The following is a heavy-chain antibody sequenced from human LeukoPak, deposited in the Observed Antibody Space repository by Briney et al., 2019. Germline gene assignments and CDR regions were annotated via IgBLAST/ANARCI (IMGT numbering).Heavy chain of an antibody. J-gene: IGHJ4*02. D-gene: IGHD5-18*01. CDR1: GYTFTSYY. CDR2: XNPSGGST. V-gene: IGHV1-46*01. CDR3: ARESERGYSYGYALDY. Sequence: ASVKVSCKASGYTFTSYYMHWVRQAPGQGLXXXXXXNPSGGSTSYAQKFQGRVTMTRDTSTSTVYMELSSLRSEDTAVYYCARESERGYSYGYALDYWGQGTLVTVSS.